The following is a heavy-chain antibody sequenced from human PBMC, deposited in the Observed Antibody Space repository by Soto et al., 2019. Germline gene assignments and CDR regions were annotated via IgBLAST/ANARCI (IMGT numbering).Heavy chain of an antibody. V-gene: IGHV3-23*01. CDR1: GVTLDSYD. Sequence: GCLSVSCEDSGVTLDSYDRSWVRQAPWKVLEWVSIITSDGRTYYADSVKARFTISRDNSKNTVYLQMNSLRAEDTAVYYCAKDYSTVTTDPLSVVLFDYWGQGAMVPVSS. J-gene: IGHJ4*02. D-gene: IGHD4-17*01. CDR2: ITSDGRT. CDR3: AKDYSTVTTDPLSVVLFDY.